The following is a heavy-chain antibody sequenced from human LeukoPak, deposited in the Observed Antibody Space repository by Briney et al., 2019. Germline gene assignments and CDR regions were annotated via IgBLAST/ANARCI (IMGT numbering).Heavy chain of an antibody. J-gene: IGHJ5*02. CDR2: IYYSGST. CDR3: ARLAGYSSESWFDP. D-gene: IGHD3-9*01. CDR1: GGSISSYY. Sequence: SETLSLTCTVSGGSISSYYWSWIRQPPGKGLEWIGYIYYSGSTNYKASLKSRVSISVDTSKNQLSLKLSSVTAADTAVYYCARLAGYSSESWFDPWGQGTLVTVSS. V-gene: IGHV4-59*01.